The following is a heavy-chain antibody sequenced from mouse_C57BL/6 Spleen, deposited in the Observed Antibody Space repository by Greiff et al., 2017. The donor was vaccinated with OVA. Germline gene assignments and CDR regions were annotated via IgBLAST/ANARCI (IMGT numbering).Heavy chain of an antibody. D-gene: IGHD1-1*01. J-gene: IGHJ2*01. CDR3: ARNGSSPDYFDY. CDR1: GYTFTSYW. CDR2: IYPGSGST. V-gene: IGHV1-55*01. Sequence: QVQLQQPGAELVKPGASVKMSCKASGYTFTSYWIPWVKQRPGQGLEWIGDIYPGSGSTNYNEKFKSQATLTVDTSSSTAYMQLSSLTSEDSAVYYCARNGSSPDYFDYWGQGTTLTVSS.